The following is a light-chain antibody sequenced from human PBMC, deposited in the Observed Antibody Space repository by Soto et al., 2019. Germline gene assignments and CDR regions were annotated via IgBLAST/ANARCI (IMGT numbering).Light chain of an antibody. V-gene: IGKV3-15*01. J-gene: IGKJ1*01. CDR1: QSLSTN. Sequence: IAITQSPATLSVSPGDRATLSCRASQSLSTNLAWYQQKPGQAPRLLIYGAFNRATGIPARFSGSGSGTEFTLTISSLQSEDFAVYYCQQYNNWWTLGQGTRVEIK. CDR3: QQYNNWWT. CDR2: GAF.